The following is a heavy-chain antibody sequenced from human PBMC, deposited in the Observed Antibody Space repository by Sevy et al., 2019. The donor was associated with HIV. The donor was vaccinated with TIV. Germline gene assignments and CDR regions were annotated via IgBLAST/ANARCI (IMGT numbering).Heavy chain of an antibody. CDR1: GFTFSNYN. CDR3: ARGSLTSNYFDY. Sequence: GGSLRLSCAASGFTFSNYNVNWVRQAPGKGLEWVAFITSSGNTIYYADSVKGRFTISRDYAKDSLYLQMNSLRAEDTAVYYCARGSLTSNYFDYWGQGTLVTVS. D-gene: IGHD3-3*01. J-gene: IGHJ4*02. CDR2: ITSSGNTI. V-gene: IGHV3-48*01.